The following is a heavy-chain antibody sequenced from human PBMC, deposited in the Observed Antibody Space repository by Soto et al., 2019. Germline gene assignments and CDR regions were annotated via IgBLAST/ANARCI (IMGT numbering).Heavy chain of an antibody. Sequence: GASVKVSCKASGYTFTGNYMYWVRQAPGQGLEWVGWINPNSGVTNYAQKFQGWVTMTRDTSISTAYMELSRLRSDDTAVYYCARAPTVAGPFDYWGQGTLVTV. CDR2: INPNSGVT. CDR3: ARAPTVAGPFDY. CDR1: GYTFTGNY. V-gene: IGHV1-2*04. J-gene: IGHJ4*02. D-gene: IGHD6-19*01.